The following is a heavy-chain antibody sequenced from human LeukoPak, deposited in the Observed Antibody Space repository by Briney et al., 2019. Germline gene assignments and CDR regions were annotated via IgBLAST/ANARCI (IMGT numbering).Heavy chain of an antibody. V-gene: IGHV3-21*01. Sequence: GGSLRLSCAASGFTFSSYSMNWVRQAPGKGLEWVSSISSSSSYIYYADSVKGRFTISRDNAKKSLYLQMNRLRDEDTAVYYCASTEKGSCSGGSCSLAYWGQGTLVTVSS. J-gene: IGHJ4*02. D-gene: IGHD2-15*01. CDR1: GFTFSSYS. CDR2: ISSSSSYI. CDR3: ASTEKGSCSGGSCSLAY.